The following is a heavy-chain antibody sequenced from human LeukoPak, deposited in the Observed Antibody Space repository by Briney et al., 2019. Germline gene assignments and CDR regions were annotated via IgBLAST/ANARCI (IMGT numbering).Heavy chain of an antibody. V-gene: IGHV1-8*01. CDR1: GYTFASYD. CDR2: MNPNSGNT. D-gene: IGHD3-10*01. CDR3: ARRVYYGSGSYDY. J-gene: IGHJ4*02. Sequence: ASVKVSCKASGYTFASYDINWVRQATGQGLEWMGWMNPNSGNTGYAQKFQGRVTMTRNTSISTAYMERSSLRSEDTAVYYCARRVYYGSGSYDYWGQGALVTVSS.